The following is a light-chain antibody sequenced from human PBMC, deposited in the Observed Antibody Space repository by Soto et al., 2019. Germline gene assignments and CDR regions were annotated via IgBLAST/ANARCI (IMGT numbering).Light chain of an antibody. CDR2: EVS. V-gene: IGLV2-8*01. Sequence: QSALTQPPSASGSPGQSVTISCTGTSSDVGGYNYVSWYQQHPGKAPKLMIYEVSKRPSGVPDRFSGSKSGNTATLTVSGLQAEDEADYYCSSYAGSSTRNVVFGGGTKLTVL. CDR3: SSYAGSSTRNVV. CDR1: SSDVGGYNY. J-gene: IGLJ2*01.